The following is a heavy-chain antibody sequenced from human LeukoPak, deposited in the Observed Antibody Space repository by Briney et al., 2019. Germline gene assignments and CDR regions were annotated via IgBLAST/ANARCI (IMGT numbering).Heavy chain of an antibody. V-gene: IGHV4-59*08. CDR3: ARSYYYDSSGYGFDY. J-gene: IGHJ4*02. D-gene: IGHD3-22*01. Sequence: PSETLSLTCTVSGGSISSYYWSWIRQPPGKGLEWIGNIYYSGSTNYNPSLKSRGTISVETSKNQFSLKLSSVTAADTAVYYCARSYYYDSSGYGFDYWGQGTLVTVSS. CDR1: GGSISSYY. CDR2: IYYSGST.